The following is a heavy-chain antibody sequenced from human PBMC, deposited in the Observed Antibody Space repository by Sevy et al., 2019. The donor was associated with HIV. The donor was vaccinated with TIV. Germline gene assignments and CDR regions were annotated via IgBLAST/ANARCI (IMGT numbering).Heavy chain of an antibody. J-gene: IGHJ4*02. Sequence: ASVKVSCKVSGYTLTELSMHWVRQAPGKGLEWMGGFDPEDGETIYAQKFQGRVTMTEDTSTDTAYMELGSLRSEDTAVYYCATVIDYYGSGSYRGWGQGTLVTVSS. V-gene: IGHV1-24*01. D-gene: IGHD3-10*01. CDR2: FDPEDGET. CDR3: ATVIDYYGSGSYRG. CDR1: GYTLTELS.